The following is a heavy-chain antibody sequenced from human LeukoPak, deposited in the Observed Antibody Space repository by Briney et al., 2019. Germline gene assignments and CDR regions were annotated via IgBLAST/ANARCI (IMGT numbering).Heavy chain of an antibody. Sequence: PSETLSLTCTVSGGSISSYYWSWIRQPPGKGLEWVSSISSSSSYIYYADSVKGRFTISRDNAKNSLYLQMNSLRAEDTAVYYCARGGDYDYVWGSYRYGDYWGQGTLVTVSS. CDR3: ARGGDYDYVWGSYRYGDY. D-gene: IGHD3-16*02. CDR1: GGSISSYY. J-gene: IGHJ4*02. V-gene: IGHV3-21*01. CDR2: ISSSSSYI.